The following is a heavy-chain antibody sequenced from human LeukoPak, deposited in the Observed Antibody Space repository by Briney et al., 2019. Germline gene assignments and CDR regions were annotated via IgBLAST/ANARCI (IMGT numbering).Heavy chain of an antibody. CDR2: INHSGST. CDR1: GGSFSGYY. V-gene: IGHV4-34*01. Sequence: SETLSLTCAVYGGSFSGYYWSWIRQPPGKGLEWIGEINHSGSTNYNPSLKSRVTISVDTSKNQFSLKLSSATAADTAVYYCARGATLERPDFDYWGQGTLVTVSS. J-gene: IGHJ4*02. D-gene: IGHD1-1*01. CDR3: ARGATLERPDFDY.